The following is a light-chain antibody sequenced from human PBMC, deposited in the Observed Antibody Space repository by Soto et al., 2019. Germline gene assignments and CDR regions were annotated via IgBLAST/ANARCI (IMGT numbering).Light chain of an antibody. Sequence: AIQMTQSPSSLSASVGDRVTITCRASQGIRNDLGWYQQKPGKAPKLLIYAASSLQSGVPSRFSGSGSGTDFTLTISSLQPEDFATYYCQQLNSYLTHTPLTFGGGTKVDI. V-gene: IGKV1-6*01. CDR2: AAS. CDR3: QQLNSYLTHTPLT. CDR1: QGIRND. J-gene: IGKJ4*01.